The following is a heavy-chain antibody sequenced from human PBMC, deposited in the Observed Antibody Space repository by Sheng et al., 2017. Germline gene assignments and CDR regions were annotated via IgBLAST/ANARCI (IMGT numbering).Heavy chain of an antibody. J-gene: IGHJ6*02. Sequence: VQLVESGGGLVKPGGSVRLSCAASGFTFSSYSMNWVRQAPGKGLEWVSSISSSSSYIYYADSVKGRFTISRDNAKNSLYLQMNSLRAEDTAVYYCASIVDIVATTEGYYYYYGMDVWGQGTTVTVSS. V-gene: IGHV3-21*01. CDR2: ISSSSSYI. CDR1: GFTFSSYS. CDR3: ASIVDIVATTEGYYYYYGMDV. D-gene: IGHD5-12*01.